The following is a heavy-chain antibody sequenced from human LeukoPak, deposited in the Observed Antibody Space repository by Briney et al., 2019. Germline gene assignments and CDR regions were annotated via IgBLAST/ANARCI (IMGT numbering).Heavy chain of an antibody. CDR3: RIYYYGSGSYFEEFFDY. CDR1: GFTFSSYA. V-gene: IGHV3-23*01. J-gene: IGHJ4*02. Sequence: GGSLRLSCAASGFTFSSYAMSWVRQTPGKGLEWVSGITASGGSTYHADSVKGRFTISRDNSKNTLYLQMNSLRAEDTAVYYCRIYYYGSGSYFEEFFDYWGQGTLVTVSS. D-gene: IGHD3-10*01. CDR2: ITASGGST.